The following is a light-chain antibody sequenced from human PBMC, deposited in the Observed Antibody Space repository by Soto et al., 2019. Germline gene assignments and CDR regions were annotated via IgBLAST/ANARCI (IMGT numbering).Light chain of an antibody. V-gene: IGKV1-6*01. Sequence: QMKQSPSSLSASVGDRVTITCRASQGIRNDLGWYQQKPGKAPTLLIYAASNLQSGVPSRFRGSRSGTEFTLAVSSLQPEDFATYSCLQDHDDSWTFGQGTKVDIK. CDR2: AAS. CDR3: LQDHDDSWT. J-gene: IGKJ1*01. CDR1: QGIRND.